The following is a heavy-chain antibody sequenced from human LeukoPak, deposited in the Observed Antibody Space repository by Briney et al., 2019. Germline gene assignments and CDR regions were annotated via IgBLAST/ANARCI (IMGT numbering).Heavy chain of an antibody. CDR1: GFTFSSYS. Sequence: GGSLRLSCAASGFTFSSYSMNWVRQAPGKGLEWVSSISSSSSYIYYADSVKGRFTISRDNAKNSLYLQMNSLRAEDTAVYYCAKDIGYYGSGKNGMDVWGQGTTVTVSS. V-gene: IGHV3-21*01. D-gene: IGHD3-10*01. CDR3: AKDIGYYGSGKNGMDV. CDR2: ISSSSSYI. J-gene: IGHJ6*02.